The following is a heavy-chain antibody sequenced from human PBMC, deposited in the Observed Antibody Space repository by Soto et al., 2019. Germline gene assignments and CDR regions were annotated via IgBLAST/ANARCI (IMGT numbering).Heavy chain of an antibody. CDR2: IRSKAYGGTT. Sequence: SLRLSCTASGFTFGDYAMSWFRQAPGKGLEWVGFIRSKAYGGTTEYAASVKGRFTISRDDSKSIAYLQMNSLKTEDTAVYYCTREVVAADYYYYGMDVWGQGTTVTVSS. CDR1: GFTFGDYA. J-gene: IGHJ6*02. D-gene: IGHD6-25*01. CDR3: TREVVAADYYYYGMDV. V-gene: IGHV3-49*03.